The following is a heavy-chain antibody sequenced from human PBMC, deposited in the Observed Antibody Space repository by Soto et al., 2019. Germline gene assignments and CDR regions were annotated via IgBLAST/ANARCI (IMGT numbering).Heavy chain of an antibody. D-gene: IGHD2-21*02. CDR2: IYYSGST. CDR3: ARALAYCGGDCYSEFDY. V-gene: IGHV4-31*03. Sequence: SETLSLTCTVSGGSISSGGYYWSWIRQHPGKGLEWIGYIYYSGSTYYNPSLKSRVTISVDTSKNQFSLKLSSVTAADTAVYYCARALAYCGGDCYSEFDYWGQGTLVTVSS. J-gene: IGHJ4*02. CDR1: GGSISSGGYY.